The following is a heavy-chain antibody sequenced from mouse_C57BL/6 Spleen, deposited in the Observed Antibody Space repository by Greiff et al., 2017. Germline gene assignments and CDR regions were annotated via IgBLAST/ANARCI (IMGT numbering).Heavy chain of an antibody. V-gene: IGHV5-17*01. J-gene: IGHJ4*01. CDR1: GFTFSDYG. CDR2: ISSGSSTI. CDR3: ARNSQLGFYAMDY. Sequence: EVQLVESGGGLVKPGGSLKLSCAASGFTFSDYGMHWVRQAPEKGLEWVAYISSGSSTIYYADTVKGRFTISRDNAKNTLFLQMTSLRSEDTAMYYCARNSQLGFYAMDYWGQGTSVTVSS. D-gene: IGHD4-1*02.